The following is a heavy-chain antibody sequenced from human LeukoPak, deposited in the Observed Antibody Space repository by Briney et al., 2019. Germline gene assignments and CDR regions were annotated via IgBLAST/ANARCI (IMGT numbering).Heavy chain of an antibody. V-gene: IGHV1-8*01. Sequence: AASVKVSCKASGYTFTSYDINWVRQATGQGLEWMGWMNPNSGNTGYAQKFQGRVTMTRNTSISTAYMELSSLRSEDTAVYYCARAKHYDFWSGYKNPDYWGQGTLVTVSS. CDR3: ARAKHYDFWSGYKNPDY. D-gene: IGHD3-3*01. CDR2: MNPNSGNT. J-gene: IGHJ4*02. CDR1: GYTFTSYD.